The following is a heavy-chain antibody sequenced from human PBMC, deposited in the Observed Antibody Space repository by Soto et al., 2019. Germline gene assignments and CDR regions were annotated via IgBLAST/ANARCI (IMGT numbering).Heavy chain of an antibody. CDR1: GFTFSTFA. CDR2: ISHDGSYK. V-gene: IGHV3-30*04. J-gene: IGHJ5*02. D-gene: IGHD3-3*01. CDR3: ARDGLPDDFRSGGYWFDP. Sequence: GGSLRLSCAASGFTFSTFAFQWVRQAPGKGLEWVALISHDGSYKYYADSVKGRFTISRDNSENSLYMEMNSLRAEDTAVYFCARDGLPDDFRSGGYWFDPWGQGTQVTVSS.